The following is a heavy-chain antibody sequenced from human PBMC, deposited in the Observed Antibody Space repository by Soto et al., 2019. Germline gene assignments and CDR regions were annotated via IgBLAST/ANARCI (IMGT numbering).Heavy chain of an antibody. CDR2: IIPLFGTT. V-gene: IGHV1-69*01. J-gene: IGHJ5*02. D-gene: IGHD6-13*01. CDR3: ARARGTSWYNWLGP. CDR1: VGCKGTRA. Sequence: SATLCWKAPVGCKGTRAISWVRRAPGKWLEVMGGIIPLFGTTNYARKFKGRVTVTADESTKTSYMELSSLRFEDTAIYYCARARGTSWYNWLGPWGQGTYVSVSS.